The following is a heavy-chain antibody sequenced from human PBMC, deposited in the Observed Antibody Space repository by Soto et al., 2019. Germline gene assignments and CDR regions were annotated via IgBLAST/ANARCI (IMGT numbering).Heavy chain of an antibody. CDR3: TTDVVVVAATIDY. Sequence: GGSLRLSCAASGFTFSNAWMSWVRQAPGKGLEWVGRIKSKTDGGTTDYAAPVKGRFTISRDDSKNTLYLQMNSLKTEDTAVYYCTTDVVVVAATIDYWGQGTLVTVSS. CDR2: IKSKTDGGTT. V-gene: IGHV3-15*01. CDR1: GFTFSNAW. D-gene: IGHD2-15*01. J-gene: IGHJ4*02.